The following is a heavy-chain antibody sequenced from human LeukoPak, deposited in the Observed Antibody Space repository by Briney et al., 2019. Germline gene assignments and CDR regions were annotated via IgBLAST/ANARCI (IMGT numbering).Heavy chain of an antibody. CDR1: GGSLSGYY. CDR3: ARTHTHITIFGVVIAHNWFDP. Sequence: SETLSLTCAVYGGSLSGYYWSWIRQRPGKGRKWIGEISHGRRSNDNPSLRSRVTISVDTSKHQLSLKLSPVPDAATAVYYCARTHTHITIFGVVIAHNWFDPWGQGTLVTVSS. J-gene: IGHJ5*02. V-gene: IGHV4-34*01. CDR2: ISHGRRS. D-gene: IGHD3-3*01.